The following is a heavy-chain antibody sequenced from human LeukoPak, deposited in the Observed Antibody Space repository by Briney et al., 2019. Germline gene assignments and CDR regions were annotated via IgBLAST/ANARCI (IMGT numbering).Heavy chain of an antibody. V-gene: IGHV1-69-2*01. D-gene: IGHD3-22*01. J-gene: IGHJ4*02. CDR3: ATDSPGSYYDSSGYYSHFPFGY. Sequence: ASVKVSCKVSGYTFTDYYMHWVQQAPGKGLEWMGLVDPEDGETIYAGKFQGRVTITADTSTDTAYMELSSLRSEDTAVYYCATDSPGSYYDSSGYYSHFPFGYWGQGTLVTVSS. CDR1: GYTFTDYY. CDR2: VDPEDGET.